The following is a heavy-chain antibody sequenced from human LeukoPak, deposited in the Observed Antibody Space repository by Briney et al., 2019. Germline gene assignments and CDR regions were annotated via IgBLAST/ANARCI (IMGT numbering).Heavy chain of an antibody. Sequence: GGSLRLSCAASGFTFSGYAMSWVRQAPGKGLEWVSAISGSGGSTYYADSVKGRFTISRDNSKNTLYLQMNSLRAEDTAVYYCARAAAGNYWFDPWGQGTLVTVSS. CDR2: ISGSGGST. D-gene: IGHD6-13*01. CDR3: ARAAAGNYWFDP. CDR1: GFTFSGYA. J-gene: IGHJ5*02. V-gene: IGHV3-23*01.